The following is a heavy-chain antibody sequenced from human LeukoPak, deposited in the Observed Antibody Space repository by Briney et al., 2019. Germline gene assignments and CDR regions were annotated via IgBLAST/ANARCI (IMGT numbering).Heavy chain of an antibody. D-gene: IGHD2-2*01. J-gene: IGHJ5*02. CDR3: ARVPLPAAIFDWFDP. V-gene: IGHV4-30-4*08. CDR1: GGSISSGDYY. CDR2: IYYSGST. Sequence: SETLSLTCTVSGGSISSGDYYWSWIRQPPGKGLGWIGYIYYSGSTYYNPSLKSRVTISVDTSKNQFSLKLSSVTASDTAVYYCARVPLPAAIFDWFDPWGQGTLVTVSS.